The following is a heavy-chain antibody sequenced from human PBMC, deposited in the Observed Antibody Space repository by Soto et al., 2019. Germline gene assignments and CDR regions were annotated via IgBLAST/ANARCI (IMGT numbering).Heavy chain of an antibody. J-gene: IGHJ6*02. CDR2: ISSSSSYI. V-gene: IGHV3-21*01. Sequence: EVQLVESGGGLVKPGGSLRLSCAASGFTFSSYSMNWVRQAPGKGLEWVSSISSSSSYIYYADSVKGRFTISRDNAKNALYLQMNSRRAEDTAVYYCARVGHMTTVTQRRTDGMDVWGQGTTVTVSS. D-gene: IGHD4-4*01. CDR3: ARVGHMTTVTQRRTDGMDV. CDR1: GFTFSSYS.